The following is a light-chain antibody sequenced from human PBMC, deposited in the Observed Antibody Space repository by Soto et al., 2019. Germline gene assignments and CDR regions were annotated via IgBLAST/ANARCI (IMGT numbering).Light chain of an antibody. J-gene: IGLJ2*01. CDR3: CSYTSSTSVI. CDR2: DVS. CDR1: SSDVGGYNY. V-gene: IGLV2-14*01. Sequence: QSVLTQPASVSGSPGQSITISCTGTSSDVGGYNYVSWYQQHPGKAPKLMIYDVSNRPSGVSNRFSGSRSGNTASLTISGLDADDEADYYCCSYTSSTSVIFGGGTKLTVL.